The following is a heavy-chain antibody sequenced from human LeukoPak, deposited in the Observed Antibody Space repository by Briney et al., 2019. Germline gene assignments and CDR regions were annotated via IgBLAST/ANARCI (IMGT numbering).Heavy chain of an antibody. V-gene: IGHV4-59*08. CDR1: GGSISSYY. D-gene: IGHD6-13*01. J-gene: IGHJ4*02. Sequence: ASETLSLACTVSGGSISSYYWSWIRQPPGKGLEWIGFNSYSGSTNYNPSLKSRVAISVDTSKHQLSLKLSSVTAADTAVYYCARLSGSSLDYWGQGTLVTVSS. CDR2: NSYSGST. CDR3: ARLSGSSLDY.